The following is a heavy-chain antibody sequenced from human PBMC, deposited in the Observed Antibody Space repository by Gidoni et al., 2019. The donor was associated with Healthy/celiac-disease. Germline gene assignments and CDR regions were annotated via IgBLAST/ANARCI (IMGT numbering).Heavy chain of an antibody. Sequence: EVQLVESGGGLVKPGGSLRLSCAASGFTFSSYSMNWVRQAPGKGLEWVSSISSSSSYIYYADSVKGRFTISRDNAKNSLYLQMNSLRAEDTAVYYCARTSDYDILTGSFSYWGQGTLVTVSS. J-gene: IGHJ4*02. CDR1: GFTFSSYS. CDR3: ARTSDYDILTGSFSY. V-gene: IGHV3-21*01. CDR2: ISSSSSYI. D-gene: IGHD3-9*01.